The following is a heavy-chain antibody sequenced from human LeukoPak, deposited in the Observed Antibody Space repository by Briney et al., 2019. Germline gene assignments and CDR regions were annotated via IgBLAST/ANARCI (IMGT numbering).Heavy chain of an antibody. CDR1: GFPFSSYA. V-gene: IGHV3-30*04. CDR2: ISYDGSNK. Sequence: GSLHLSLAAPGFPFSSYAMHWVRPAPGKGLEWVAVISYDGSNKYYADSVKGRFTISRDNSKNTLYLQMNSLRAEDTAVYYCTRAAWDYWGQGTLVTVSS. J-gene: IGHJ4*02. CDR3: TRAAWDY.